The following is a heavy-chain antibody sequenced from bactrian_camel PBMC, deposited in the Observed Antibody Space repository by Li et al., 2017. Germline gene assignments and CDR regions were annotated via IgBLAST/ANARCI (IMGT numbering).Heavy chain of an antibody. J-gene: IGHJ6*01. V-gene: IGHV3S1*01. CDR2: INSGGGTT. CDR1: GFTFSNNW. Sequence: VQLVESGGGLVQPGGSLRLSYAASGFTFSNNWMHWVRQAPGKGLEWVSTINSGGGTTYYADSVKGRFTITRDNAKNTLYLQMNELTPDDTAMYYCAAGTRIIVGDYCDGITTWGQGTQVTVS. CDR3: AAGTRIIVGDYCDGITT. D-gene: IGHD3*01.